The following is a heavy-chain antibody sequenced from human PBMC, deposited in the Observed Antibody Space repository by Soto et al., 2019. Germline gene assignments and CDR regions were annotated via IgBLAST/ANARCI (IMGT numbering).Heavy chain of an antibody. CDR1: GFTFSDYY. Sequence: QVQLVESGGGLVKPGGSLRLSCAASGFTFSDYYMSWIRQAPGKGLEWVSYISGSGSTIYYADSVKGRFTISRDNAKNSLHLQMNSLRAEDTAVYYCASGVAASHFYYYYMDVWGKGTTVNVSS. D-gene: IGHD2-15*01. CDR3: ASGVAASHFYYYYMDV. V-gene: IGHV3-11*01. J-gene: IGHJ6*03. CDR2: ISGSGSTI.